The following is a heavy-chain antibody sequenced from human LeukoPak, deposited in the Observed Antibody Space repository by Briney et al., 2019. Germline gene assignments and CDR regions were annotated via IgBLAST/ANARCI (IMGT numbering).Heavy chain of an antibody. D-gene: IGHD3-16*01. Sequence: PGGSLRLSCAASGFTFSSYAMHWVRQAPGKGLEWVAVISYDGSKKYYADSVKGRFTISRDNSKNTLYLQMNSLTAEDTAVYYCARARAMILDYWGQGTLVTVSS. J-gene: IGHJ4*02. CDR3: ARARAMILDY. CDR2: ISYDGSKK. V-gene: IGHV3-30-3*01. CDR1: GFTFSSYA.